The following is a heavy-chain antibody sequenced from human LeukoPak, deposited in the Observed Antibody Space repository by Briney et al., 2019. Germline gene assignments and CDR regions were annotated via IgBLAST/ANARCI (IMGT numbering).Heavy chain of an antibody. CDR3: AKAAYSGSRPDAFDI. Sequence: PGGSLRLSCTVSGFTVSSNSMSWVRQAPGKGLEWVSLISGTGGSTYYADSVKGRFTISRDNSKNTLYLQMNSLRAEDTAVYYCAKAAYSGSRPDAFDIWGQGTMVTVSS. CDR1: GFTVSSNS. J-gene: IGHJ3*02. D-gene: IGHD1-26*01. V-gene: IGHV3-23*01. CDR2: ISGTGGST.